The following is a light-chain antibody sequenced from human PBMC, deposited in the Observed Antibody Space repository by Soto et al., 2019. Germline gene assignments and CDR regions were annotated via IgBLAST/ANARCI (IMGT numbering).Light chain of an antibody. CDR2: AAS. Sequence: DIQMTQSPSSLSASVGDRVTITCRASQSFSRYLNWYQHKPGKAPKLLIYAASSLQSGVPSRFSGSGSGTEFPLSNSSLYPEDFASYYCPLSKTFGQGTKVEIK. CDR1: QSFSRY. CDR3: PLSKT. J-gene: IGKJ1*01. V-gene: IGKV1-39*01.